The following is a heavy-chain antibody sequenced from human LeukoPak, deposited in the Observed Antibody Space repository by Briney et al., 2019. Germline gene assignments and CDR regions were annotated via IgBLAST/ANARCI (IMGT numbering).Heavy chain of an antibody. CDR1: GFRFNNYG. V-gene: IGHV3-33*06. CDR3: VKDEVYLDSGGYPTPDTTLDY. D-gene: IGHD3-22*01. Sequence: PGRSLRLSCAASGFRFNNYGIHWVRQAPGKGLEWVAVTWYDGSNKYYADSVKDRFTVSRDNAKNTVYLQMNSLRVEDTAVYYCVKDEVYLDSGGYPTPDTTLDYWGQGTLVTVSS. CDR2: TWYDGSNK. J-gene: IGHJ4*02.